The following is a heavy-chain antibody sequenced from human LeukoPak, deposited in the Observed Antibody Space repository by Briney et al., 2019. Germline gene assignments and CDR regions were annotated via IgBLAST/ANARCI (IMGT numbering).Heavy chain of an antibody. CDR1: GYSLTSYD. CDR3: ASCSGGSCYTTPFDY. D-gene: IGHD2-15*01. J-gene: IGHJ4*02. CDR2: MNPNSGNT. V-gene: IGHV1-8*01. Sequence: AAVKVSCKASGYSLTSYDFNWVRQAPGQGLEWMGWMNPNSGNTGYAQKCQGTVTMTTNTSTSTAYMELSSLRSEDTAVYDCASCSGGSCYTTPFDYWGQGTLVTASS.